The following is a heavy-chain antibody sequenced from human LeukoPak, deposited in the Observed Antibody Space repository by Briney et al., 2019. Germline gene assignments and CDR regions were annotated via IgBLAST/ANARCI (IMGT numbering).Heavy chain of an antibody. J-gene: IGHJ4*02. Sequence: GGSLRLSCAASGFTFSSYWMSWVRQAPGKGLEWVANIKQDGSEKYYVDSVKGLFTISRDNAKNSLYLQMNSLRAEDTAVYYCARAKGVYAILGYYFDYWGQGTLVTVSS. CDR3: ARAKGVYAILGYYFDY. CDR2: IKQDGSEK. V-gene: IGHV3-7*01. CDR1: GFTFSSYW. D-gene: IGHD2-8*01.